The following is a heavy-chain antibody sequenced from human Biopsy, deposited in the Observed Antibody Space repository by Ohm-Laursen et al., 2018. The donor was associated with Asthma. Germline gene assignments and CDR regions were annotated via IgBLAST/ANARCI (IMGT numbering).Heavy chain of an antibody. D-gene: IGHD2-2*01. CDR3: ARKAGSCISRTCYSLDF. V-gene: IGHV1-69*13. CDR2: INSVFGTT. Sequence: ASVKVSCKSLGGTFNNYVIGWVRQAPGQGLEWMGGINSVFGTTTYAQKFQDRVTITADDSTSTVYMELSSLRSEDTAVYYCARKAGSCISRTCYSLDFWGQGTLVTVSS. J-gene: IGHJ4*02. CDR1: GGTFNNYV.